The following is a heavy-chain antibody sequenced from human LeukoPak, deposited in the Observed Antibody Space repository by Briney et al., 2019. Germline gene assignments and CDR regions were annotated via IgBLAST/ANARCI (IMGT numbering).Heavy chain of an antibody. CDR2: ISWNSGSI. CDR3: AKARLKYSSGYPYYFDY. D-gene: IGHD3-22*01. V-gene: IGHV3-9*01. Sequence: GGSLRLSCAASGFTFDDYAMHWGRQGPGQGLGGVSGISWNSGSIGYADSVKGRFTISRDNAKNSLYLQMNSLRAEDTALYYCAKARLKYSSGYPYYFDYWGQGTLVTVSS. CDR1: GFTFDDYA. J-gene: IGHJ4*02.